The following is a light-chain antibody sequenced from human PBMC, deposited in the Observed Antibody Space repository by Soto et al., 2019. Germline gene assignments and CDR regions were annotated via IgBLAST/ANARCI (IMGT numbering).Light chain of an antibody. CDR1: QDISNY. CDR2: DAS. Sequence: DIQMTQSPSSLSASVGDSVTINCYASQDISNYLNWYQQKPGKDPKLLIYDASNLETGVQSRFSGSGSGTDFTLTIRSLKPEEIATYYCTQYDYLLTVGGGNKGDLK. V-gene: IGKV1-33*01. J-gene: IGKJ4*01. CDR3: TQYDYLLT.